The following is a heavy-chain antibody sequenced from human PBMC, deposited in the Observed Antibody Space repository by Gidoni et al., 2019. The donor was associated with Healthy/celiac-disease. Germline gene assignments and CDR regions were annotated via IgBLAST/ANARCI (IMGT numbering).Heavy chain of an antibody. D-gene: IGHD3-22*01. Sequence: QGQLVQSGAEVKKHGATVKVSGKASGYTLTSYGISWVRQAPGQGLEWMGWISAYNVNTNSAQTRHVRVTMTTDTSTSTAYMWLRSLRSDDAAVYYCARIQLPYYYDSSGYYYAPLDYWGQGTLVTVSS. CDR3: ARIQLPYYYDSSGYYYAPLDY. V-gene: IGHV1-18*01. CDR2: ISAYNVNT. J-gene: IGHJ4*02. CDR1: GYTLTSYG.